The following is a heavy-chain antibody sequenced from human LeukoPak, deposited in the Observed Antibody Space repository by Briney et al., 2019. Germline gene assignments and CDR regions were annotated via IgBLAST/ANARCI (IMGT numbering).Heavy chain of an antibody. CDR2: IRYDGSNK. J-gene: IGHJ4*02. CDR1: GFTFSSYG. V-gene: IGHV3-30*02. Sequence: GGSLRLSCAASGFTFSSYGMHWVRQAPGKGLEWVAFIRYDGSNKYYADSVKGRFTISRYNSKNTLYLQMNSLRAEDTAVYYCAKDSWIGSSWTNYFDYWGQGTLVTVSS. CDR3: AKDSWIGSSWTNYFDY. D-gene: IGHD6-13*01.